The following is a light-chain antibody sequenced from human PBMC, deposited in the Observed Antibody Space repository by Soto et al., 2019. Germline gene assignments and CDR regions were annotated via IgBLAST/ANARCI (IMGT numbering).Light chain of an antibody. CDR1: SSDVGYYNY. V-gene: IGLV2-11*01. CDR2: DVR. CDR3: SSYAGSYTYV. Sequence: QSVLTQPRSVSGSPGQSVTISCTGTSSDVGYYNYVSWYQQHPGKAPKLMISDVRERPSGVPDRFSGSKSGNTASLTISGLQAEDEADYYCSSYAGSYTYVFGTGTKVTVL. J-gene: IGLJ1*01.